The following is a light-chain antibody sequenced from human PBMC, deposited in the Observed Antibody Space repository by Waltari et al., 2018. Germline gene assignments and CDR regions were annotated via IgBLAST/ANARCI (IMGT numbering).Light chain of an antibody. CDR2: GAS. J-gene: IGKJ5*01. CDR3: QQYSNWPPIT. Sequence: ETVLTQSPATLSVSPGERVTPPCRASQSFSTNLACYQHKPGQAPRLLIDGASTRATGTPARFSGSGSGTEFTLTISSLQSEDFAVYYCQQYSNWPPITFGQGTRLEIK. CDR1: QSFSTN. V-gene: IGKV3-15*01.